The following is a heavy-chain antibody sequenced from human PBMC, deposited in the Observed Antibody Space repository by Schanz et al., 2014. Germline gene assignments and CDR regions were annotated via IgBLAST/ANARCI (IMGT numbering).Heavy chain of an antibody. D-gene: IGHD2-2*01. V-gene: IGHV1-2*04. CDR3: ARDRRRYCSTASCLHDNWFDP. J-gene: IGHJ5*02. Sequence: QVQLVQSGTQVKKPGASVKVSCKASGYTLSAYSLHWVRQAPGQGLEWMGWINPNSGDTNYAQKFQGWVTMTRDTSISTAYMEVSRLKSDDTAVYYCARDRRRYCSTASCLHDNWFDPWGQGTLVTVSS. CDR1: GYTLSAYS. CDR2: INPNSGDT.